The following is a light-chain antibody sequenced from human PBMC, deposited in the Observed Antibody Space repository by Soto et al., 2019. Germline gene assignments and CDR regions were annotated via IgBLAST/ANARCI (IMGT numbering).Light chain of an antibody. CDR3: GTWDNSLIASYV. CDR1: SSNIGNNY. J-gene: IGLJ1*01. V-gene: IGLV1-51*01. Sequence: QAVVTQPPSVSAAPGQKVTISCSGSSSNIGNNYVSWYQQLPGTAPKLLIYDNDKRPSGIPDRFSGSKSGTSATLGITGLQTGDEADYYCGTWDNSLIASYVFGSGTKVTVL. CDR2: DND.